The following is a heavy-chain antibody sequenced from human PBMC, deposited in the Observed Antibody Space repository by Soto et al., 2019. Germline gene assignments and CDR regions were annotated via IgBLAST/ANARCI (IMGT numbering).Heavy chain of an antibody. CDR3: AKELWFGELGDAFDI. V-gene: IGHV3-23*01. J-gene: IGHJ3*02. CDR1: GFTFSSYA. D-gene: IGHD3-10*01. CDR2: ISSSGGST. Sequence: EVHLLESGGGLAQPGGSLRLSCAASGFTFSSYAMSWVRQAPGKGLEWVSSISSSGGSTYYADSVKGRFTISRDNSKNTLYLQMNSLRAEDMAVYYCAKELWFGELGDAFDIWGQGTMVTVSS.